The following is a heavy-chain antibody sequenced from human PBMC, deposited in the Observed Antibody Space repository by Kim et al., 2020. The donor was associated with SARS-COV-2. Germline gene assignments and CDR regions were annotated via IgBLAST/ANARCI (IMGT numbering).Heavy chain of an antibody. J-gene: IGHJ6*04. CDR1: GHTFSTYA. CDR3: AQSKDPPEGDYKYGIDV. V-gene: IGHV1-3*01. CDR2: LNSGNGNT. Sequence: ASVKVSCKASGHTFSTYAMHWVRQAPGQRLEWMGWLNSGNGNTKYSQNLQGRVTITRDASASTAYMELSSLRSEDTAVYNCAQSKDPPEGDYKYGIDVWDKGTRDPISS.